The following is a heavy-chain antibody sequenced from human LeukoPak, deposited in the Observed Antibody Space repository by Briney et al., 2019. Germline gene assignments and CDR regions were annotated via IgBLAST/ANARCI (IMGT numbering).Heavy chain of an antibody. V-gene: IGHV3-23*01. CDR2: IHENGGNT. D-gene: IGHD4/OR15-4a*01. CDR3: AKDSSPDDYISSFEI. Sequence: GGSLRLSCVASGFTFSSHAMTWVRPAPGKGLQWVSSIHENGGNTYYADSVKGRFSISRDNSKNTLYLQMNSLRADDTAAYYCAKDSSPDDYISSFEIWGQGSMVTVSS. J-gene: IGHJ3*02. CDR1: GFTFSSHA.